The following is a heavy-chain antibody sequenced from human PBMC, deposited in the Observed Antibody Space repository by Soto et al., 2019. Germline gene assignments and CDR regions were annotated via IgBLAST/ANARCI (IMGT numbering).Heavy chain of an antibody. CDR2: ISDNSSVI. V-gene: IGHV3-48*02. Sequence: EVQLVESGGGLVQPGGSLRLSCAASGFTFSTYSINWVRQAPGKGLEWISYISDNSSVIYYADAVKGRFTISRDNAKNSLYLQMNSLRDADTAVYYCARDRDAYCSKGICSGPYFDYWGQGTLVTVSS. J-gene: IGHJ4*02. CDR1: GFTFSTYS. D-gene: IGHD2-8*01. CDR3: ARDRDAYCSKGICSGPYFDY.